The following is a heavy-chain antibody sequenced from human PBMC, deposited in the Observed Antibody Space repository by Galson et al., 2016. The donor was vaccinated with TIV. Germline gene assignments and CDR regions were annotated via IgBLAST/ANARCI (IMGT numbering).Heavy chain of an antibody. D-gene: IGHD3-10*01. J-gene: IGHJ6*02. V-gene: IGHV3-48*01. CDR2: IRSTGSSK. CDR1: GFTFSREG. CDR3: ARDLTGFGEKSRLYEYYSAMDV. Sequence: SLRLSCAASGFTFSREGMNWVRQAPGKGLEWVSYIRSTGSSKYYADSVKGRFTISRDNALNSLSLQMTSLRAEDTAVYYCARDLTGFGEKSRLYEYYSAMDVWGLGTTVTVSS.